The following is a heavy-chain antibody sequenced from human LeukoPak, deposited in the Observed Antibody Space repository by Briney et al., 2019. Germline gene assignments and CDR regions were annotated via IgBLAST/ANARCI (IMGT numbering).Heavy chain of an antibody. J-gene: IGHJ6*03. CDR1: GLTFSSYA. V-gene: IGHV3-23*01. Sequence: GGSLRLSCAASGLTFSSYAMSWVRQAPGKGLERVSTIVDTGDGTFYADSVRGRFTISRDSSKNTLYLQMNSLRADDTAVYYCAKERGHPLPNYHMDVWGKGTTVTVSS. CDR3: AKERGHPLPNYHMDV. D-gene: IGHD4/OR15-4a*01. CDR2: IVDTGDGT.